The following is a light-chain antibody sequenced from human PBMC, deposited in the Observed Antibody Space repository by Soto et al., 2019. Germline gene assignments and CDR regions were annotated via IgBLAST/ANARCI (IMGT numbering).Light chain of an antibody. CDR3: SSYTSSSTYV. Sequence: QSVLTQPPPVSGAPGTAATISCTGTSNAVGSYNRVSWYQQPPGTAPKLMIYEVSNRPSGVPDRFSGSKSGNTASLTISGLQAEDEADYYCSSYTSSSTYVFGTGTKVTVL. CDR1: SNAVGSYNR. J-gene: IGLJ1*01. V-gene: IGLV2-18*02. CDR2: EVS.